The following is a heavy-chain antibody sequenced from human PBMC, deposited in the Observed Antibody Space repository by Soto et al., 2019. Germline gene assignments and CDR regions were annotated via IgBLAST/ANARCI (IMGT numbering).Heavy chain of an antibody. J-gene: IGHJ4*02. CDR1: GYTFTSYG. CDR3: ARECGGDCYRYFDY. D-gene: IGHD2-21*02. V-gene: IGHV1-18*01. Sequence: ASVKVSCKASGYTFTSYGISWVRQAPGQGLEWMGWISAYNGNTSYAQKLQGRVTMTTDTSTSTAYMELRSLRSDDTAVYYCARECGGDCYRYFDYWCQGTLVTVSS. CDR2: ISAYNGNT.